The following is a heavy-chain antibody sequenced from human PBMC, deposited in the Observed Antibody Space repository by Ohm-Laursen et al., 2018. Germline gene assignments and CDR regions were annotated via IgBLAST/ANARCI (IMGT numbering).Heavy chain of an antibody. CDR1: GGSISSYY. J-gene: IGHJ4*02. Sequence: SETLSLTCPVSGGSISSYYWSWIRQPPGKGLEWIGYIYYSGSTNYNPSLKSRVSISVDTSKNQFSLKLSSVIAADTAVYHCARLRRGYSGYEPFDYWGQGTLVTVSS. D-gene: IGHD5-12*01. CDR2: IYYSGST. CDR3: ARLRRGYSGYEPFDY. V-gene: IGHV4-59*01.